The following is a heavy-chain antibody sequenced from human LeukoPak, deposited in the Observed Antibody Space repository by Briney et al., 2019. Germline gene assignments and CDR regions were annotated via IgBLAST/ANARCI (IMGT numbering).Heavy chain of an antibody. D-gene: IGHD6-13*01. CDR3: AKGLYSSSCGTFDY. J-gene: IGHJ4*02. CDR1: GFTFSSYA. CDR2: ISGSGGST. Sequence: GGSLRLSCAASGFTFSSYAMSWVRQAPWKGLEWVSAISGSGGSTYYVDSVRGGFTISRDNSKNTLYLQMNSLRAEDTAVYYCAKGLYSSSCGTFDYWGQGTLVTVSS. V-gene: IGHV3-23*01.